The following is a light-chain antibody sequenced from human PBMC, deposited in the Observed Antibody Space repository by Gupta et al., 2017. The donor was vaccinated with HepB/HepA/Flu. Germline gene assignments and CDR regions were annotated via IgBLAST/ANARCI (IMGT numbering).Light chain of an antibody. CDR2: YKSDSNN. CDR3: MIWHSSAWV. Sequence: QAVLIQPSSLSASPGASASPTFTLRSGINVTTYRIYWYQQKPGSPPQYLLTYKSDSNNQQGSGVPSRFSGSKDASANAGILLISGLQSEDEADYYCMIWHSSAWVFGGGTKLTVL. CDR1: SGINVTTYR. J-gene: IGLJ3*02. V-gene: IGLV5-45*02.